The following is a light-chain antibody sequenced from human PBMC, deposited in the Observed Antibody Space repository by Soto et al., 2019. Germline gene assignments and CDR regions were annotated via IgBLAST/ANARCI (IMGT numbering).Light chain of an antibody. J-gene: IGKJ3*01. Sequence: IQLTQSPSSLSASVGDRVTITCRASQSISSYLNWYQQKPGKAPKLLIYAASSLQSGVPSRFSGSGSGTDFTLTISSLQPEDFATYYCQQSSSTLFTFGPGTKVDIK. CDR2: AAS. V-gene: IGKV1-39*01. CDR3: QQSSSTLFT. CDR1: QSISSY.